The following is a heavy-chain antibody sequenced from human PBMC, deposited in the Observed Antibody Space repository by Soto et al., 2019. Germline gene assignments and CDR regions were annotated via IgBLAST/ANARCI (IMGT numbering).Heavy chain of an antibody. CDR2: ISYDGSNK. V-gene: IGHV3-30*18. Sequence: GGSLRLSCAASGFTFSSYGMHWVRQAPGKGLEWVAVISYDGSNKYYADSVKGRFTISRDNSKNTLYLQMNSLRAEDTAVYYCAKVGQDIVLMVYAPGGYYYYYMDVWGKGTTVTVSS. D-gene: IGHD2-8*01. J-gene: IGHJ6*03. CDR1: GFTFSSYG. CDR3: AKVGQDIVLMVYAPGGYYYYYMDV.